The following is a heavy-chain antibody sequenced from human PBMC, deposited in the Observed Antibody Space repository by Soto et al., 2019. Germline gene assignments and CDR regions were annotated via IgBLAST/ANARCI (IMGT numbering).Heavy chain of an antibody. Sequence: RGSLRLSCAASVFTFSGSAMHWFRQASGKGLEWVGRIRSKANSYATAYAASVKGRFTISRDDSKNTAYLQMNSLKTEDTAVYYCTRHIPWYSSGWYDYWGQGTLVTVSS. CDR3: TRHIPWYSSGWYDY. CDR2: IRSKANSYAT. D-gene: IGHD6-19*01. CDR1: VFTFSGSA. V-gene: IGHV3-73*01. J-gene: IGHJ4*02.